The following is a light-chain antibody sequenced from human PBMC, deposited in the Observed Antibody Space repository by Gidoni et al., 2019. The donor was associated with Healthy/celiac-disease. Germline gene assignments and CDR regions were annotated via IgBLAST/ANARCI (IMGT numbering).Light chain of an antibody. CDR3: QQRSNWRRT. CDR2: DAS. J-gene: IGKJ1*01. CDR1: QSVSSY. Sequence: EIVLTQSPATLSLSPGERATLSCRASQSVSSYLAWYQQKPGQAPRLLIYDASNRAPGIPARFSGSGSGTDFTLTISSLEPEDFAVYYCQQRSNWRRTFGQGTKVEIK. V-gene: IGKV3-11*01.